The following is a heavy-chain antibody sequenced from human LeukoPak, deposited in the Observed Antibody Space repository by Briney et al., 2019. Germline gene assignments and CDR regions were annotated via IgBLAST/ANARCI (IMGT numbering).Heavy chain of an antibody. CDR1: GFTFSSYW. CDR3: ARDPPYYYGSGSYYRY. Sequence: GGSLRLSCAASGFTFSSYWMSWVRQAPGKGLEWVANIKQDGSEKYYVDSVKGRFTISRDNAKNSLYLQMNSLRAEDTAVYYCARDPPYYYGSGSYYRYWGQGALVTVSS. J-gene: IGHJ4*02. D-gene: IGHD3-10*01. V-gene: IGHV3-7*01. CDR2: IKQDGSEK.